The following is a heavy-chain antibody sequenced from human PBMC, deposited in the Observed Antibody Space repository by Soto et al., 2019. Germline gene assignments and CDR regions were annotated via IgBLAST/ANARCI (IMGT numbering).Heavy chain of an antibody. V-gene: IGHV5-51*01. D-gene: IGHD5-18*01. J-gene: IGHJ4*02. CDR3: ARFENTAMSPFDY. Sequence: PXESLKISFRGSGYKFTNYWIGWVRQLPGQGLEWMGIIYPGDSETRYSPSFQGQVTISADKSIGTAYLQWRSLRTSDTAMYYCARFENTAMSPFDYWGQGTQVTISS. CDR2: IYPGDSET. CDR1: GYKFTNYW.